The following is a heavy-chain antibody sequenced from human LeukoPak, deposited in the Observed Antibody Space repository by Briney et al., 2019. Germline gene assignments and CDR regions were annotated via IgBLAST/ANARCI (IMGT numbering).Heavy chain of an antibody. CDR3: AKDRKNTMIVVGFDY. J-gene: IGHJ4*02. Sequence: PGGSLRLSCAASGFTFGSSAMSWVRQVPGKGLEWVSGISASGGSTNYADSVRGRFTFSRDNSKNTLYVQMNSLRAEDTAVYYCAKDRKNTMIVVGFDYWGQGTLATVSS. D-gene: IGHD3-22*01. CDR2: ISASGGST. CDR1: GFTFGSSA. V-gene: IGHV3-23*01.